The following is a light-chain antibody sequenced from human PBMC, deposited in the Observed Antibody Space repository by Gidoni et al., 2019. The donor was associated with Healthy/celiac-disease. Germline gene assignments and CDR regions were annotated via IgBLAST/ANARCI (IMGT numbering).Light chain of an antibody. V-gene: IGKV1-39*01. CDR2: AAS. CDR3: QQSYSTPPT. CDR1: QSISSY. Sequence: DIQMTQSPSSLSASVGDRVTITCRASQSISSYLNWYQQKPGKAPKLLIYAASSWQSGVPSRFSGSGSGTEFTLTISSLQPEDFATYYCQQSYSTPPTFGQGTKLEIK. J-gene: IGKJ2*01.